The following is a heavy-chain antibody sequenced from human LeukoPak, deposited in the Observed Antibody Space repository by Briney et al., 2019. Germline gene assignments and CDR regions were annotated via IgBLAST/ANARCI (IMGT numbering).Heavy chain of an antibody. D-gene: IGHD3-10*01. Sequence: GPSVKVSCKASGGTFSSYAISWVRQAPGQGLEWMGRIIPILGIANYAQKFQGRVTITADKSTSTAYMELSSLRSEDTAVYYCARVATMVRGVIAFDIWGQGTMVTVSS. CDR2: IIPILGIA. V-gene: IGHV1-69*04. CDR1: GGTFSSYA. J-gene: IGHJ3*02. CDR3: ARVATMVRGVIAFDI.